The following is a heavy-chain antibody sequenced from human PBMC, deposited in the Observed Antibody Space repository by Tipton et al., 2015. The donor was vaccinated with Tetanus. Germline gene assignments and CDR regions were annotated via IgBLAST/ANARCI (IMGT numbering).Heavy chain of an antibody. J-gene: IGHJ5*02. CDR3: ARGGYFASVLSLPWSPP. CDR1: GYTFGAYD. V-gene: IGHV1-8*01. CDR2: MNTNTGDT. Sequence: QSGAEVKKPGASVKVSCKASGYTFGAYDINWVRQASGQGLEWMGWMNTNTGDTGSAPNFQGRLTMTRDTSTSTAYMELSSLRSDDTAVYFCARGGYFASVLSLPWSPPGGQGALVTVSS. D-gene: IGHD3-9*01.